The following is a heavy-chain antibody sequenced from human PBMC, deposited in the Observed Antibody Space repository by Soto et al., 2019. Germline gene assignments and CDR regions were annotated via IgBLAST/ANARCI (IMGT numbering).Heavy chain of an antibody. CDR3: ATEGYCSSTSCYSVWPYYYYGMDV. V-gene: IGHV4-39*01. CDR1: GGSISSSSYY. J-gene: IGHJ6*02. D-gene: IGHD2-2*02. Sequence: SETLSLTCPVSGGSISSSSYYWGWIRQPPGKGLEWIGSIYYSGSTYYNPSLKSRVTISVDTSKNQFSLKLSSVTAADTAVYYCATEGYCSSTSCYSVWPYYYYGMDVWGQGTTVTVSS. CDR2: IYYSGST.